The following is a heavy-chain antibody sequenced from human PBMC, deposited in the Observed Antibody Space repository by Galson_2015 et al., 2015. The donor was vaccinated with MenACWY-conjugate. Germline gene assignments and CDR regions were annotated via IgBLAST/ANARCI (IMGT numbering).Heavy chain of an antibody. CDR1: GYTFTSNW. J-gene: IGHJ4*02. D-gene: IGHD6-6*01. CDR2: IYPGDSDT. CDR3: ARQGFGSSSLDY. V-gene: IGHV5-51*01. Sequence: QSGAEVKKPGESLKISCKGSGYTFTSNWIGWVRQMPGKGLEWMGIIYPGDSDTRYTPSFQGHVTISADKSINTAYPQWGRLEASDTAMYYCARQGFGSSSLDYWGQGTLVTVSS.